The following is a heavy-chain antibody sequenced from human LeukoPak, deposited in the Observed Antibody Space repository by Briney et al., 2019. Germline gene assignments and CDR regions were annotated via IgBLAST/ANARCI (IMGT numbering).Heavy chain of an antibody. J-gene: IGHJ6*03. D-gene: IGHD1-26*01. Sequence: ASVKVSCKVSGYTLTELSMHWVRQAPGKGLEWMGGFDPEDGETIYAQKFQGRVTMTEDTSTDTAYMELSSLRSEDTAVYYCATDHTREDYYYYMDVWGKGTTVTVSS. V-gene: IGHV1-24*01. CDR3: ATDHTREDYYYYMDV. CDR1: GYTLTELS. CDR2: FDPEDGET.